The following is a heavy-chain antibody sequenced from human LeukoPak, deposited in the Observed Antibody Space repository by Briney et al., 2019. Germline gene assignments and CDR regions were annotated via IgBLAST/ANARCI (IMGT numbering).Heavy chain of an antibody. V-gene: IGHV3-48*01. CDR3: ARDRVRAGFDY. D-gene: IGHD3-3*01. J-gene: IGHJ4*02. CDR2: ISSSSSTI. Sequence: GGSLRLSCAASGFTFSSYSMNWVRQAPGKGLEWVSYISSSSSTIYYADSVKGRFTISRDNAKNSLYLQMNSLRAEDTAVYYCARDRVRAGFDYWGQGTLVTASS. CDR1: GFTFSSYS.